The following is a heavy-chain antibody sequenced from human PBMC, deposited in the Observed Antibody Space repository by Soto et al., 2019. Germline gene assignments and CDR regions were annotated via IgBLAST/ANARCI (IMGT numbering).Heavy chain of an antibody. CDR1: GGSFIGYY. D-gene: IGHD3-22*01. Sequence: SETLSLTCAVYGGSFIGYYCSFIRQPPWKWLEWIVEINHSGSTNYNPSLKSRVTISVDTSKNQFSLKLSSVTAADTAVYYCAREFRGGYYYDSSGPQYYGMDVWGQGTTVTVSS. CDR2: INHSGST. J-gene: IGHJ6*02. CDR3: AREFRGGYYYDSSGPQYYGMDV. V-gene: IGHV4-34*01.